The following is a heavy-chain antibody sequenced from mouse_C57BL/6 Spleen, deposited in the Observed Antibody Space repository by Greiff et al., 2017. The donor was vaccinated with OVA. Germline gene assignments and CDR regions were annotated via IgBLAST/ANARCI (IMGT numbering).Heavy chain of an antibody. D-gene: IGHD1-1*01. Sequence: EVQLQQSVAELVRPGASVKLSCTASGFNIKNTYMHWVKQRPEQGLEWIGRIDPANGNTKYAPKFQGKATITADTSSNTAYLQLSSLTSEDTAIYYCARDFGLLLRGLYYFDYWGQGTTLTVSS. CDR3: ARDFGLLLRGLYYFDY. J-gene: IGHJ2*01. CDR1: GFNIKNTY. V-gene: IGHV14-3*01. CDR2: IDPANGNT.